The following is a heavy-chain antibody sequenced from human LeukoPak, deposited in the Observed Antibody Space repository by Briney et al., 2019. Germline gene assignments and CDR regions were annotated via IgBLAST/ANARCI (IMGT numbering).Heavy chain of an antibody. D-gene: IGHD2-21*02. J-gene: IGHJ4*02. CDR2: MYYSRST. CDR1: GGSINSYY. CDR3: ARLPMAVTPHVDY. Sequence: SETLSLTCTVSGGSINSYYWSWIRQPPGKGLEWIGYMYYSRSTNYNPSLKSRVPISVDTSKNQFSLKLSSVTAADTAVYYCARLPMAVTPHVDYWGQGTLVTVSS. V-gene: IGHV4-59*01.